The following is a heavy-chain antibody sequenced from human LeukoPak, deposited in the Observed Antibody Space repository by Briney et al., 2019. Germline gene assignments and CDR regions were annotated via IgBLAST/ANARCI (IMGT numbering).Heavy chain of an antibody. V-gene: IGHV3-48*01. CDR3: ARVGYSSSFDL. CDR1: GFTFSNYN. CDR2: ISDNTGTI. Sequence: GESLRLSCAASGFTFSNYNINWVRQAPGKGLEWVSYISDNTGTIYYADSVQGRFTISRDNAKNSLFLQMNSLRAEDTAVYYCARVGYSSSFDLWGQGTLVTVSS. D-gene: IGHD6-13*01. J-gene: IGHJ4*02.